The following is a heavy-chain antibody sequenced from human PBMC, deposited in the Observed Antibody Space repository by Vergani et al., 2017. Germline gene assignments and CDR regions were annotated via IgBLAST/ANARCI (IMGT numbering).Heavy chain of an antibody. CDR1: GRSFSGYY. Sequence: QVQLQQWGAGLLKPSETLSLTCAVYGRSFSGYYWSWTRQPPGKGLGWIGEINHSGSTNYNPSLKSRVTISVDTSKNQFSLKLSSVTAADTAVYYCARGGRQWLGRTYFHYWGQGSLVTVSS. CDR2: INHSGST. D-gene: IGHD6-19*01. CDR3: ARGGRQWLGRTYFHY. J-gene: IGHJ4*02. V-gene: IGHV4-34*01.